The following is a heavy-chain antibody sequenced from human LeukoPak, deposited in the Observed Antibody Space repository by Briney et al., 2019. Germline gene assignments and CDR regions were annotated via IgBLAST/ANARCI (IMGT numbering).Heavy chain of an antibody. D-gene: IGHD3-10*01. J-gene: IGHJ4*02. CDR3: ASFNFGSGSHDH. V-gene: IGHV3-7*02. CDR2: MKKDGSEK. Sequence: QPGGSLRLSCAASGFAFSSYWMSWVRQAPGKGLEWVANMKKDGSEKYYVDSVKGRFTISRDNAKKSLYLQMDSLRAEDTAVFYCASFNFGSGSHDHWGQGTLVSVSS. CDR1: GFAFSSYW.